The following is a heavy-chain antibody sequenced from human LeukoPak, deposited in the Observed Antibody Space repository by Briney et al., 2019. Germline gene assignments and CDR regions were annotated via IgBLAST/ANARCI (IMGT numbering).Heavy chain of an antibody. Sequence: SETLSLTCTVSGYSISSGYYWGWIRQPPGKGLEWIGSIYHSGSTYYNPSLKSRVTISVDTSKNQFSLKLSSVTAADTAVYYCAREWYYGSGSYSDYWGQGTLVTVSS. CDR1: GYSISSGYY. V-gene: IGHV4-38-2*02. CDR2: IYHSGST. D-gene: IGHD3-10*01. CDR3: AREWYYGSGSYSDY. J-gene: IGHJ4*02.